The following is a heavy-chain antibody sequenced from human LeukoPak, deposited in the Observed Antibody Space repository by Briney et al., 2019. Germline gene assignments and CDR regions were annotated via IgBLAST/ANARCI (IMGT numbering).Heavy chain of an antibody. CDR3: ARGLGYYFDY. CDR1: GGSFSGYY. V-gene: IGHV4-34*01. Sequence: SETLSLTCAVYGGSFSGYYWSWIRQPPGKGLEWIGEINHSGSTNYNPSLKSRVTISVDTSKNQFSLKLGSVTAADTAVYYCARGLGYYFDYWGQGTLVTVSS. J-gene: IGHJ4*02. D-gene: IGHD3-16*01. CDR2: INHSGST.